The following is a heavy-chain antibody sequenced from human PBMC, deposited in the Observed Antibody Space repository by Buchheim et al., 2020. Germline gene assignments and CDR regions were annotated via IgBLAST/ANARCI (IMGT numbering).Heavy chain of an antibody. Sequence: QVQLQQWGAGLLKPSETLSLTCAVYGGSFSGYYWSWIRQPPGKGLEWIGEINHSGSTNYNPSLKSRVTISVDTSKNQFYLKLSSVTASDTAVYYCARGSMITFGGVIVMRGNDYWGQGTL. J-gene: IGHJ4*02. D-gene: IGHD3-16*02. CDR3: ARGSMITFGGVIVMRGNDY. V-gene: IGHV4-34*01. CDR1: GGSFSGYY. CDR2: INHSGST.